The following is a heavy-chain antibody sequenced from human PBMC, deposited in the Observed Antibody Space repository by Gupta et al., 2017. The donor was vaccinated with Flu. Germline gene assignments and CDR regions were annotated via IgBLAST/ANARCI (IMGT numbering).Heavy chain of an antibody. CDR1: GYTLSSFG. V-gene: IGHV1-18*01. Sequence: QVQLVQSGTEVKKPGASVKVSCKASGYTLSSFGITWVRQAPGQGLEWMGWMNPYTGDTTYAQKFQDRVTMTRDTSTNTAYMELRSLRSDDTALYYCAREGIHYGSGRLDDWGQGTLGTVSS. CDR2: MNPYTGDT. CDR3: AREGIHYGSGRLDD. J-gene: IGHJ4*02. D-gene: IGHD3-10*01.